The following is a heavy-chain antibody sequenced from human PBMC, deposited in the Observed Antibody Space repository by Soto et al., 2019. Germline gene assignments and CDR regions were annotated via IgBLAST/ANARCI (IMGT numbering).Heavy chain of an antibody. CDR3: ARGVGPDFWSGFSYYYMDG. V-gene: IGHV1-18*01. CDR1: GYTFTSYG. D-gene: IGHD3-3*01. J-gene: IGHJ6*03. Sequence: ASVKVSCKASGYTFTSYGISWVRQAPGQGLEWMGWISAYNGNTNYAQKLQGRVTMTTDTSTSTAYMELRSLRSDDTAVYYCARGVGPDFWSGFSYYYMDGWGKGTTVTVSS. CDR2: ISAYNGNT.